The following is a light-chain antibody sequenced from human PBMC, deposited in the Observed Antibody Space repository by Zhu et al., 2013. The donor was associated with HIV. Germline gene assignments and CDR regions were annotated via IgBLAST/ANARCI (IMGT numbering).Light chain of an antibody. CDR2: AAS. CDR3: QQYNNWPIT. Sequence: EVVMTQSPATLSASPGERVTLSCRASQSVARNLAWYQQKPGQAPRLLISAASTRATGLPDRFSGSGSGTEFTLTISSLQSEDFAVYYCQQYNNWPITFGQGARLQIK. CDR1: QSVARN. V-gene: IGKV3-15*01. J-gene: IGKJ5*01.